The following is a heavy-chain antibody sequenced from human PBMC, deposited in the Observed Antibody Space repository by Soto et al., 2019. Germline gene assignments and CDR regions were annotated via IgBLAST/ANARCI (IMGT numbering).Heavy chain of an antibody. CDR1: GFTFSSYA. Sequence: TGGSLRLSCAASGFTFSSYAMHWVRQAPGKGLEWVAVTSYDGSNKYYADSVKGRFTISRDNSKNTLYLQMNSLRAEDTAVYYCARDTASARAFDIWGQGTMVTVSS. J-gene: IGHJ3*02. CDR2: TSYDGSNK. V-gene: IGHV3-30-3*01. CDR3: ARDTASARAFDI. D-gene: IGHD5-18*01.